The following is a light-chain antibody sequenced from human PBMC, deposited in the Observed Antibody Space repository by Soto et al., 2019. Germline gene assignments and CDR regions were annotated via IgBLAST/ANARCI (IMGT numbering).Light chain of an antibody. CDR2: EVE. CDR1: GRDIGAYNY. V-gene: IGLV2-14*01. Sequence: QSVLAQPASVSGSPGQSITISCTGSGRDIGAYNYVCWYQQHPGKAPKLIIYEVENRPSGVSNRFSASKSAFTASLTISGLQAEDEADYYCSSYTTSYFYVFGPGTKVTVL. CDR3: SSYTTSYFYV. J-gene: IGLJ1*01.